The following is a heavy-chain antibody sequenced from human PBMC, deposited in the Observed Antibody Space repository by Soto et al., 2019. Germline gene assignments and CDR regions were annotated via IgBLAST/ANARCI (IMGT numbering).Heavy chain of an antibody. V-gene: IGHV1-69*02. Sequence: QVQLVQSGAEVKKPGSSVKVSCKASGGTFSSYTISWVRQAPGQGLEWMGTIIPILGIANYAQKFQGRVTITAAKATSPAYMGLSSLGSEDTAGYYWARMYSSGGDWGQGTLVTVSS. CDR2: IIPILGIA. J-gene: IGHJ4*02. CDR3: ARMYSSGGD. D-gene: IGHD6-19*01. CDR1: GGTFSSYT.